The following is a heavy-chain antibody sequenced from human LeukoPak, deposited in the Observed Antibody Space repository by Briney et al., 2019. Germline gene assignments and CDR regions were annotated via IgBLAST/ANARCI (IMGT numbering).Heavy chain of an antibody. D-gene: IGHD3-9*01. CDR2: FYTSGST. CDR3: ARDPANLRYLR. J-gene: IGHJ4*02. V-gene: IGHV4-61*02. Sequence: SETLSLTCTVSGGSISSGTYYWSWIRQPAGKGLEWIGRFYTSGSTNYNPSLKSRVTISVDTSKNQFSLKLSSVTAADTAVYYCARDPANLRYLRWGQGTLVTVSS. CDR1: GGSISSGTYY.